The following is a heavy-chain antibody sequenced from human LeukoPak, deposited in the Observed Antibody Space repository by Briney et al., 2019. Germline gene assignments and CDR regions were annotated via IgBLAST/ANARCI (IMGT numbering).Heavy chain of an antibody. CDR2: IIPIFGTA. CDR3: ARDTTGYSSGWYYFDY. D-gene: IGHD6-19*01. J-gene: IGHJ4*02. V-gene: IGHV1-69*13. CDR1: GGTFSSYA. Sequence: ASVKVSCKAPGGTFSSYAISWVRQAPGQGLEWMGGIIPIFGTANYAQKFQGRVTITADESTSTAYMELSSLRSEDTAVYYCARDTTGYSSGWYYFDYWGQGTLVTVSS.